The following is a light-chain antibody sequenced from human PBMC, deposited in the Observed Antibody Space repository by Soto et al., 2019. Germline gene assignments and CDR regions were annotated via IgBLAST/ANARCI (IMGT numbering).Light chain of an antibody. J-gene: IGKJ3*01. Sequence: DIVMTQSQASRLGFWAERATSTCKSSHIILSTSNIKNSLAWYQQRPGQSPKLLIYWASTRESGVPDRFSGSGSGTDFTLTISSLQAEDVAFYYCQQYYSIPLTFGPGTKVDI. V-gene: IGKV4-1*01. CDR2: WAS. CDR3: QQYYSIPLT. CDR1: HIILSTSNIKNS.